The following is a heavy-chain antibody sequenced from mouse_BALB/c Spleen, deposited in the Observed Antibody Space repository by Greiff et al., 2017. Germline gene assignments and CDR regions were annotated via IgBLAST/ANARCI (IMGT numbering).Heavy chain of an antibody. J-gene: IGHJ4*01. CDR2: ILPGSGST. Sequence: QVQLKQSGAELMKPGASVKISCKATGYTFSSYWIEWVKQRPGHGLEWIGEILPGSGSTNYNEKFKGKATFTADTSSNTAYMQLSSLTSEDSAVYYCARGEPYYGNYYAMDYWGQGTSVTVSS. V-gene: IGHV1-9*01. D-gene: IGHD2-10*01. CDR3: ARGEPYYGNYYAMDY. CDR1: GYTFSSYW.